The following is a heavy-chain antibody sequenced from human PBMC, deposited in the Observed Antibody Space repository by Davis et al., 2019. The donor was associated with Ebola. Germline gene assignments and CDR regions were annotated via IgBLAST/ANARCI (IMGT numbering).Heavy chain of an antibody. Sequence: ASVKVSCKASGYTFTGYYMHWVRQAPGQGLEWMGWINPNSGGTNYAQKFQGRVTMTRDTSISTAYMELSRLRSDDTAVYYCASLDSSWPRDYYYYYMDVWGKGTTVTVSS. V-gene: IGHV1-2*02. CDR3: ASLDSSWPRDYYYYYMDV. D-gene: IGHD6-13*01. CDR1: GYTFTGYY. J-gene: IGHJ6*03. CDR2: INPNSGGT.